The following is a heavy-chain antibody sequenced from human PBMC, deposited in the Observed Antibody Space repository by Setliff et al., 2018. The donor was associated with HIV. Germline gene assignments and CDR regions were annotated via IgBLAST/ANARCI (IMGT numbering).Heavy chain of an antibody. J-gene: IGHJ4*02. CDR2: IYYSGSTSGGT. D-gene: IGHD6-19*01. CDR3: ASPASGGSSGQYHY. CDR1: GVSITSYF. V-gene: IGHV4-59*08. Sequence: PSETLSLTCTVSGVSITSYFWSWIRQPPGKGLEWIGFIYYSGSTSGGTNYNPSLKSRVTISLDTSKNQFSLKLSSVTAADTAVYYCASPASGGSSGQYHYWGQGTLVTVSS.